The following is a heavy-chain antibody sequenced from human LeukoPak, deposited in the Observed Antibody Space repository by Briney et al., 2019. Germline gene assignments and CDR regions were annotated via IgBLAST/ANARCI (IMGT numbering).Heavy chain of an antibody. J-gene: IGHJ4*02. D-gene: IGHD3-9*01. V-gene: IGHV4-39*07. Sequence: SETLSLTCTVSGGSISSSSYYWGWIRQPPGKGLEWIGSIYYSGSTYYNPSLKSRVTISVDKSKNQFSLKLSSVTAADTAVYYCARVRNDILTGYYLFDYWGQGTLVTVSS. CDR1: GGSISSSSYY. CDR3: ARVRNDILTGYYLFDY. CDR2: IYYSGST.